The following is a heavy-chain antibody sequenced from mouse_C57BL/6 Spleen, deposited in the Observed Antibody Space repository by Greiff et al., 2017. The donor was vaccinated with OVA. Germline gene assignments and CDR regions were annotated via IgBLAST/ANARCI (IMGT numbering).Heavy chain of an antibody. D-gene: IGHD2-4*01. Sequence: EVNVVESGEGLVKPGGSLKLSCAASGFTFSSYAMSWVRQTPDQRLEWVAYISSGGGYIYYADTVKGRFTISRDNARNTLYLQMSSLKSEDTAMYYCTREDYDYSWFAYWGQGTLVTVSA. CDR1: GFTFSSYA. CDR3: TREDYDYSWFAY. CDR2: ISSGGGYI. V-gene: IGHV5-9-1*02. J-gene: IGHJ3*01.